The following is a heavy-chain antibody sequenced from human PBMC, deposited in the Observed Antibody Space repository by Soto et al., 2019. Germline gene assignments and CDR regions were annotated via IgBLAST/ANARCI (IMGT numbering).Heavy chain of an antibody. Sequence: QVQLVEFGGGVVQPGRSLRLSCAASGFAFSTYGMHWVRQAPGKGLEWVAVIWYDGSNKYYVDSVKGRFTISRDNSKNTLYLQMNSLRAEDTAVYYCARDYGSGFDYWGQGTLVTVSS. CDR2: IWYDGSNK. CDR1: GFAFSTYG. V-gene: IGHV3-33*01. J-gene: IGHJ4*02. D-gene: IGHD6-19*01. CDR3: ARDYGSGFDY.